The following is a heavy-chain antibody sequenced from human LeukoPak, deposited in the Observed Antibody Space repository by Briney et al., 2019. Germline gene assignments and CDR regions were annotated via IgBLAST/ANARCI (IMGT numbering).Heavy chain of an antibody. Sequence: PSETLSLTCTVSGDSISSYYWSWIRQPPGKGLEWIGYIYYSGGTDYNPSLKSQVTISVDTSKNQFSLKLRSVTAADTAVYYCARHVTISGPYDASDIWGQGTMVTVSS. J-gene: IGHJ3*02. V-gene: IGHV4-59*08. CDR3: ARHVTISGPYDASDI. CDR1: GDSISSYY. CDR2: IYYSGGT. D-gene: IGHD5-24*01.